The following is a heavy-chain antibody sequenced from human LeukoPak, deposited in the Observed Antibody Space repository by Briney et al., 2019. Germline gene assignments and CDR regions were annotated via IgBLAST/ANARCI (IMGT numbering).Heavy chain of an antibody. CDR1: GGTFSSYA. V-gene: IGHV1-69*05. D-gene: IGHD3-3*01. CDR3: AMTTGGDFWSGYNFDY. Sequence: SVTVSCKASGGTFSSYAISWVRQAPGQGLEWMGGIIPIFGTTNYAQKFQGRVTITTDESTSTAYMELSSLRSEDTAVYYCAMTTGGDFWSGYNFDYWGQGTLFPVSS. CDR2: IIPIFGTT. J-gene: IGHJ4*02.